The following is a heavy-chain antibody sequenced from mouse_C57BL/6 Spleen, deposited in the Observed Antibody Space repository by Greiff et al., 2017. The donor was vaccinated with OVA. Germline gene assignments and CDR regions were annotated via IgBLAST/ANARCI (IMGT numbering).Heavy chain of an antibody. J-gene: IGHJ1*03. Sequence: EVKLVESGGGLVKPGGSLKLSCAASGFTFSSYAMSWVRQTPEKRLEWVATISDGGSYTYYPDNVKGRFTISRDNAKNNLYLQMSHLKSEDTAMYYCARVYGNYEYFDVWGTGTTVTVSS. CDR2: ISDGGSYT. CDR1: GFTFSSYA. D-gene: IGHD2-1*01. CDR3: ARVYGNYEYFDV. V-gene: IGHV5-4*03.